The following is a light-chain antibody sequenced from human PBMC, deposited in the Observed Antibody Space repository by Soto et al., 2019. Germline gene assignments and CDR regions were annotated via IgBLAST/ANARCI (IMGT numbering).Light chain of an antibody. V-gene: IGKV3-11*01. CDR3: QQYDNSLT. CDR1: QSVSSH. CDR2: DAS. J-gene: IGKJ5*01. Sequence: EIVLTQSPATLSLSPGERATLSCRASQSVSSHLAWYQQRPGQAPRLLLYDASNRATGIPARFSGSGSGTDFTLTISSLEPEDFAVYYCQQYDNSLTFGQGTRLEIK.